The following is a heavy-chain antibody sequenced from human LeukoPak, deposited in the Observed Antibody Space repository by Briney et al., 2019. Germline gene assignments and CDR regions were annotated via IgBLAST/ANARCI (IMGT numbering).Heavy chain of an antibody. V-gene: IGHV1-2*02. J-gene: IGHJ5*02. Sequence: ASVKVSCKASGYTFTGYYMHWVRQAPGQGLEWMGWINPNSGGTNYAQKFQGRVTMTRDTSISTAYMELGRLRSDDTAVYYCARVAIMISRNWFDPWGQGTLVTVSS. D-gene: IGHD3-16*01. CDR3: ARVAIMISRNWFDP. CDR2: INPNSGGT. CDR1: GYTFTGYY.